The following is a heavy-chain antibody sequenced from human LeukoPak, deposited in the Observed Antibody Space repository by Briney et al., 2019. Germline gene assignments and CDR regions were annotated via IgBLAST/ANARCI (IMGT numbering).Heavy chain of an antibody. V-gene: IGHV1-46*01. CDR1: GYSFTNYY. Sequence: ASVKVSCKASGYSFTNYYMHWVRQAPGQGLEWVGIINPSGGSTTYAQKFQDRVTMTRDTSTSTVYMELSSLRSEGTAVYFCARARDGSYLDYWGQGTLVTVSS. D-gene: IGHD1-26*01. CDR3: ARARDGSYLDY. J-gene: IGHJ4*02. CDR2: INPSGGST.